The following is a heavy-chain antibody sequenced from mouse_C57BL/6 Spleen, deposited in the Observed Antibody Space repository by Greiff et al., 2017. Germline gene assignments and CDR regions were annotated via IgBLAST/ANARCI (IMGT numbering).Heavy chain of an antibody. J-gene: IGHJ1*03. CDR3: ARGSSSYFDV. CDR2: IDPSDSYT. V-gene: IGHV1-50*01. CDR1: GYTFTSYW. D-gene: IGHD1-1*01. Sequence: QVQLKQPGAELVKPGASVKLSCKASGYTFTSYWMQWVKQRPGQGLEWIGEIDPSDSYTNYNQKFKGKATLTVDTSSSTAYMQLSSLTSEDSAVYYCARGSSSYFDVWGTGTTVTVSS.